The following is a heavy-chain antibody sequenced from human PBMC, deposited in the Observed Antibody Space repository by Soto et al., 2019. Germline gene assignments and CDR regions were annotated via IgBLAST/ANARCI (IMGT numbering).Heavy chain of an antibody. V-gene: IGHV3-23*01. D-gene: IGHD2-2*01. CDR1: GFTFSSYA. J-gene: IGHJ3*02. CDR3: ARVGGGYQLLHAFDI. Sequence: LRLSCAASGFTFSSYAMSWVRQAPGKGLEWVSAISGSGGSTYYADSVKGRFTISRDNSKNTLYLQMNSLRAEDTAVYYCARVGGGYQLLHAFDIWGQGTMVTVSS. CDR2: ISGSGGST.